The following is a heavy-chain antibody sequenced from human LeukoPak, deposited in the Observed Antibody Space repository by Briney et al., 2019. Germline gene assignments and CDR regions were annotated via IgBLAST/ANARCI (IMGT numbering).Heavy chain of an antibody. V-gene: IGHV1-8*01. J-gene: IGHJ4*02. Sequence: ASVKVSCKASGYTFTSYDINWVRQAPGQGLEWMGWMNPNSGNTGYAQKFQGRVTMTRNTSISTAYMELSSLRSEDTAVYYCARGYCSSTSCSDDYWGQGTLVTVSS. CDR2: MNPNSGNT. CDR3: ARGYCSSTSCSDDY. D-gene: IGHD2-2*01. CDR1: GYTFTSYD.